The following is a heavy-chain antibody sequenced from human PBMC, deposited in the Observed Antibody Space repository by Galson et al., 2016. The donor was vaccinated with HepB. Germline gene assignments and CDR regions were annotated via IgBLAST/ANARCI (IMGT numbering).Heavy chain of an antibody. CDR1: GFTSSRYG. V-gene: IGHV3-30*18. CDR3: AKRHEYCPPVGCSVDY. D-gene: IGHD2/OR15-2a*01. CDR2: DSMAGRRK. Sequence: SLRLSCAASGFTSSRYGEHWVRPATGKGPEWVAADSMAGRRKFYADSVKGRSTISRDNSNTILLLQMSSLRADDTAVYFCAKRHEYCPPVGCSVDYWGQGTLVSVSS. J-gene: IGHJ4*02.